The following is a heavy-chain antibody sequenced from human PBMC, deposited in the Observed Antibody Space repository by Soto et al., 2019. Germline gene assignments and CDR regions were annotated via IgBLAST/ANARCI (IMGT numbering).Heavy chain of an antibody. CDR2: ISYDGSNK. V-gene: IGHV3-30*18. J-gene: IGHJ4*02. Sequence: GGSLRLSCAASGFTFSSYGMHWVRQAPGKGLEWVAVISYDGSNKYYADSVKGRFTISRDNSKNMAHLQMNNLRPGDSADYYCAKEKGHDNWYFDFWGQGALVTVSS. CDR3: AKEKGHDNWYFDF. CDR1: GFTFSSYG. D-gene: IGHD1-1*01.